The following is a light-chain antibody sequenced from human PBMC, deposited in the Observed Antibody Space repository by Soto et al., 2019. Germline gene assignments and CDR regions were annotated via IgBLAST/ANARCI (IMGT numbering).Light chain of an antibody. J-gene: IGKJ1*01. CDR3: VEASLLPHA. CDR2: KTS. V-gene: IGKV2-24*01. CDR1: QSLAYSDGNIY. Sequence: DIVLTQTPLSSPVTLGQPASISCKSSQSLAYSDGNIYLNWLQQRPGQPPRLLIYKTSNRFSGVTYRFSGSGAGTDFTLKISKVEAEDVGVYYCVEASLLPHAFGQGTKVEIK.